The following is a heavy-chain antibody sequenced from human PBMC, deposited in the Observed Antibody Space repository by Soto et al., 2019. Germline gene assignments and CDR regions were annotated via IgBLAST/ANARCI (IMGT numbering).Heavy chain of an antibody. CDR2: IYHSGTA. D-gene: IGHD6-19*01. V-gene: IGHV4-4*02. CDR3: ARHIAVTGTRGFDY. CDR1: GGSISSSNW. Sequence: QVQLQESGPGLVKPSGPLSLTCAVSGGSISSSNWWRWVRQPPGKGLEWIGEIYHSGTANYNPSLKSRVTISMDKCNNQISLDLSSVTAADSAVYFCARHIAVTGTRGFDYWGQGTLVTVSS. J-gene: IGHJ4*02.